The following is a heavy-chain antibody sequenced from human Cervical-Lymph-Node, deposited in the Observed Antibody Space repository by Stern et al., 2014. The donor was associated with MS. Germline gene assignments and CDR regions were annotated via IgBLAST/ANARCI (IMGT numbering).Heavy chain of an antibody. CDR2: IIPDFGTT. Sequence: QVQLVESGAEVKKPGSSVRVSCKASGDTSNTDGVHWVRQAPGQGLEWMGGIIPDFGTTIYAQRFKGRVSIATDESAATNYMELSSLTSDDTAVYYCARGASSAAWYKHGVDVWGQGTTVTVSS. J-gene: IGHJ6*02. CDR1: GDTSNTDG. V-gene: IGHV1-69*01. CDR3: ARGASSAAWYKHGVDV. D-gene: IGHD1-14*01.